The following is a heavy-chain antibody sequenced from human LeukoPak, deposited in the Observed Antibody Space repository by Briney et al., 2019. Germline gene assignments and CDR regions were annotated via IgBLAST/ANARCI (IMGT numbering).Heavy chain of an antibody. CDR1: GFTFSSYS. Sequence: PLGSLRLSRAASGFTFSSYSMNWVRQAPGKGLEWVSSISSSSSYIYYADSVKGRFTISRDNAKKSLYLQMNSLRAEDTAVYYCARDHGVTGTTYDYWGQGTLVTVSS. V-gene: IGHV3-21*01. J-gene: IGHJ4*02. CDR3: ARDHGVTGTTYDY. CDR2: ISSSSSYI. D-gene: IGHD1-7*01.